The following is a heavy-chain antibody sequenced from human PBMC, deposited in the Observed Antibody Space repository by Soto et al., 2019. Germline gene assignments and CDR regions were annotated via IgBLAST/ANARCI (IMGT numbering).Heavy chain of an antibody. V-gene: IGHV1-2*02. CDR3: GRGRSGQIVVFY. J-gene: IGHJ4*02. CDR1: GYTFTGHY. CDR2: IGPETGAT. Sequence: ASVKVSCKASGYTFTGHYIHWVRQAPEQGPEWMGEIGPETGATRYAQKFQGRVTMTRDTSITTVYMELNNLSPDDTAVYYCGRGRSGQIVVFYWGQGTPVTVSS. D-gene: IGHD1-26*01.